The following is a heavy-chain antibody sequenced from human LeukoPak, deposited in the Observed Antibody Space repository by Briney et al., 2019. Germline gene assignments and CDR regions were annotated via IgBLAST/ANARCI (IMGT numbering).Heavy chain of an antibody. CDR2: IYYSGST. CDR1: GVSISPYY. CDR3: ARGAGAFDY. V-gene: IGHV4-59*01. D-gene: IGHD6-19*01. J-gene: IGHJ4*01. Sequence: PSETLSLTCTVSGVSISPYYWSWIRPPPGKGLEWIGYIYYSGSTTYNPSLKSPVTISVDTSRNQFSLKLSSVTAADTAVYYCARGAGAFDYWGHGTLVTVSS.